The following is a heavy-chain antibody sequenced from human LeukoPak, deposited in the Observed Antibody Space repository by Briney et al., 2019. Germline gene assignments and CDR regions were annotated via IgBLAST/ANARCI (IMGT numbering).Heavy chain of an antibody. J-gene: IGHJ3*02. Sequence: ASVKVSCKASGYTFTSYGISWVRQAPGQGLEWMGWISAYNGNTNYAQKLQGRVTMTRDTSASTVYMELSSLRSEDTAVYYCARGGYYDFWSGFHQSYGFDIWGQGTMVTVSS. CDR2: ISAYNGNT. D-gene: IGHD3-3*01. CDR3: ARGGYYDFWSGFHQSYGFDI. CDR1: GYTFTSYG. V-gene: IGHV1-18*01.